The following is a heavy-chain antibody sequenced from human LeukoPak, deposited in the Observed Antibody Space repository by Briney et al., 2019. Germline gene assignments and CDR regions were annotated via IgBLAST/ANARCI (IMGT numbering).Heavy chain of an antibody. CDR2: IYYSGST. D-gene: IGHD3-22*01. V-gene: IGHV4-28*03. J-gene: IGHJ4*02. CDR3: ARGPDSSGYYFDY. Sequence: SETLSLTCAVSGYSISSSNWWGWIRQPPGKGLEWIGYIYYSGSTNYNPSLKSRVTISVDTSKNQFSLKLSSVTAADTAVYYCARGPDSSGYYFDYWGQGTLVTVSS. CDR1: GYSISSSNW.